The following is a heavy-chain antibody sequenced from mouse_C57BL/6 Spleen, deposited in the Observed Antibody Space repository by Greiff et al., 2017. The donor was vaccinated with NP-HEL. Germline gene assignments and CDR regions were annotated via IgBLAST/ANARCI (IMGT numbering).Heavy chain of an antibody. CDR1: GFTFSNYW. J-gene: IGHJ4*01. CDR3: TVSDYRYYYAMDY. V-gene: IGHV6-3*01. CDR2: IRLKSDNYAT. Sequence: EVKLMESGGGLVQPGGSMKLSCVASGFTFSNYWMNWVRQSPEKGLEWVAQIRLKSDNYATHYAESVKGRFTISRDDSKSSVYLQMNNLRAEDTGIYYCTVSDYRYYYAMDYWGQGTSVTVSS. D-gene: IGHD2-4*01.